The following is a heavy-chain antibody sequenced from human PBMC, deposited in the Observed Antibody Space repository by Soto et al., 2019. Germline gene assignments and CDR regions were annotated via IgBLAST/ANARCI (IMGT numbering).Heavy chain of an antibody. V-gene: IGHV3-21*01. J-gene: IGHJ4*02. CDR1: GLPCSDSP. D-gene: IGHD5-18*01. CDR2: ISSSSSYI. CDR3: ARDQPGYSYGYGLGY. Sequence: VGSLRLSCTASGLPCSDSPMNWVRQATGKGLEWVSSISSSSSYIYYADSVKGRFTISRDNAKNSLYLQMNSLRAEDTAVYYCARDQPGYSYGYGLGYWGQGTLVTVSS.